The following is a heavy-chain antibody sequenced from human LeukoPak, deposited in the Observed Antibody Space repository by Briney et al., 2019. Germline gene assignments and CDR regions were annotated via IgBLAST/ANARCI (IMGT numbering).Heavy chain of an antibody. V-gene: IGHV3-21*01. J-gene: IGHJ4*02. CDR3: ARAGSGDY. D-gene: IGHD2-15*01. CDR1: GFTFSSYS. CDR2: ISSGSSYI. Sequence: GGSLRLSCAASGFTFSSYSMNWVRQAPGKGLEWVSSISSGSSYIYYADSMKGRFTISRDNAKNSLYLQMNGLRAEDTAVYYCARAGSGDYWGQGTLVTVSS.